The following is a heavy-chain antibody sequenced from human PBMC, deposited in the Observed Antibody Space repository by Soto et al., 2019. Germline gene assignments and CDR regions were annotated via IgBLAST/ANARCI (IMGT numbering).Heavy chain of an antibody. J-gene: IGHJ4*02. CDR1: GFTLSSYA. D-gene: IGHD5-12*01. Sequence: QVQLVESGGGVVQPGRSLRLSCAASGFTLSSYAMHWVRQAPGKGLEWVAVISYEGSNRYYADSVKGRFTISRDNPKNTVYLQMNSLRAEDTAVYYCARSTERWLPPFDYWGQGTLVTVSS. CDR3: ARSTERWLPPFDY. V-gene: IGHV3-30-3*01. CDR2: ISYEGSNR.